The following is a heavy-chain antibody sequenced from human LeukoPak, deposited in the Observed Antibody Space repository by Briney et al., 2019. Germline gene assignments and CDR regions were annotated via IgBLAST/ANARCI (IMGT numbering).Heavy chain of an antibody. J-gene: IGHJ3*02. D-gene: IGHD6-6*01. V-gene: IGHV3-7*01. CDR1: GFTFSTHY. CDR3: ARDGSSSSADAFDI. CDR2: IKQDGSDK. Sequence: GGSLRLSCAASGFTFSTHYMSWFRQAPGKGLEWVANIKQDGSDKYYVDSVKGRFTISRDNAKNSLYLQMNSLRAEDTAVYYCARDGSSSSADAFDIWGQGTMVTVSS.